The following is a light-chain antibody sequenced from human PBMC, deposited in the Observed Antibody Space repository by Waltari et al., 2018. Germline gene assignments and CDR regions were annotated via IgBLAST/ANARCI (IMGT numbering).Light chain of an antibody. Sequence: QSVLTQPPSASGTPGQRVTIPCSGSNSNLGSNYVYWYQQLPGTAPKVLIYRNDQRPSEVPDRFSGSKSGTSASLAISGLRSEDEADYYCAAWDDILSGWEFGGGTKLTVL. CDR2: RND. CDR3: AAWDDILSGWE. J-gene: IGLJ3*02. V-gene: IGLV1-47*01. CDR1: NSNLGSNY.